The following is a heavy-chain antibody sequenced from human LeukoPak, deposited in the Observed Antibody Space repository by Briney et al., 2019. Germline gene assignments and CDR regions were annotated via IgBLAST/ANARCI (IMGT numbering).Heavy chain of an antibody. J-gene: IGHJ4*02. V-gene: IGHV4-39*01. CDR1: GGSISSSSYY. CDR2: IYYGGST. CDR3: ARQGSYYDILTGYYTPGYFDY. D-gene: IGHD3-9*01. Sequence: PSETLSLTCTVSGGSISSSSYYWGWIRPPPGKGLEWIGIIYYGGSTYYTPSLKSRVTISVDTSKNQFSLKLSSVSAADTAVYYCARQGSYYDILTGYYTPGYFDYWGQGTLVTVSS.